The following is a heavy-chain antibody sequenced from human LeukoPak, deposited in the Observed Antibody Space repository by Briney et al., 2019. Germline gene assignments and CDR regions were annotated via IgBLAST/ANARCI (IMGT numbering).Heavy chain of an antibody. CDR3: ARGPFYGDYDY. CDR1: GYSISSGYY. J-gene: IGHJ4*02. D-gene: IGHD4-17*01. Sequence: SETLSLTCTVSGYSISSGYYCGWIRQPPGKGLEWIGSIYHSGSTYYNPSLKSRVTISVDTSKNQFSLKLSSVTAADTAVYYCARGPFYGDYDYWGQGTLVTVSS. CDR2: IYHSGST. V-gene: IGHV4-38-2*02.